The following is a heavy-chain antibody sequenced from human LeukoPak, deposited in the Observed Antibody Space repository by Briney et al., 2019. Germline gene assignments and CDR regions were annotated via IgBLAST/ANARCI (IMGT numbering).Heavy chain of an antibody. CDR3: ARGVYIAAAQYGY. CDR1: GGSISSYY. J-gene: IGHJ4*02. D-gene: IGHD6-13*01. Sequence: TSETLSLTCTVSGGSISSYYWSWIQQPPGKGLEWIGYIYYSGTTNYNPSLKSRVTISVDTSKNQFSLKLNSVTAADTAVYYCARGVYIAAAQYGYWGQGTLVTVSS. V-gene: IGHV4-59*01. CDR2: IYYSGTT.